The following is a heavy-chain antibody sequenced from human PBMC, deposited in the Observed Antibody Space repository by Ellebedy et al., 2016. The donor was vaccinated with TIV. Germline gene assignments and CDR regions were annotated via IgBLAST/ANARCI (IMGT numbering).Heavy chain of an antibody. D-gene: IGHD2/OR15-2a*01. CDR2: ISYGADNE. Sequence: GESLKISXEASGFRFSTYGMHWVRQAPGKGLEWMAMISYGADNEDYADSVKGRFTISRDNAKNSLYLQMNSLRDEDTAIYYCATYCNSPDWICPRFEYWGHGALVTVSS. V-gene: IGHV3-30*03. J-gene: IGHJ4*01. CDR1: GFRFSTYG. CDR3: ATYCNSPDWICPRFEY.